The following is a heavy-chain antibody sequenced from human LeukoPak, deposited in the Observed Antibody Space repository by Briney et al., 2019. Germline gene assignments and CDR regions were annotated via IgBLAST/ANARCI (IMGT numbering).Heavy chain of an antibody. J-gene: IGHJ4*02. CDR1: GFTFSSYE. D-gene: IGHD4-17*01. CDR3: ARVGDYGRPIDY. Sequence: PGGSLRLSCAASGFTFSSYEMNWVRQAPGKGLEWVSYITSSGRVMNYADSVKGRFTISRDNAKNSLYLQMNSLRVEDTAIYYCARVGDYGRPIDYWGQGTLVTVSS. V-gene: IGHV3-48*03. CDR2: ITSSGRVM.